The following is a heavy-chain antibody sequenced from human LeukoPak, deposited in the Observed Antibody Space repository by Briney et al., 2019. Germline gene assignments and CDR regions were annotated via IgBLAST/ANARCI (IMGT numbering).Heavy chain of an antibody. CDR2: MIPIFGTA. CDR1: GCTFSSYA. V-gene: IGHV1-69*13. Sequence: SVKVSCKASGCTFSSYAISWVRQAPGQGLEWMGGMIPIFGTANYAQKFQGRVTITADESTSTAYMELSSLRSEDTAVYYCAWEGGHYYDSSGYYYFDYWGQGTLVTVSS. J-gene: IGHJ4*02. CDR3: AWEGGHYYDSSGYYYFDY. D-gene: IGHD3-22*01.